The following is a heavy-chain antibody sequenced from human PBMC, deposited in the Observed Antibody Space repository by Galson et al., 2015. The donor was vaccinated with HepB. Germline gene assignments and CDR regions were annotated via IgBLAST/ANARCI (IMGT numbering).Heavy chain of an antibody. CDR1: GYTFTYRY. J-gene: IGHJ5*02. D-gene: IGHD6-19*01. Sequence: SVKVSCKASGYTFTYRYLHWVRQAPGQALEWMGWITPFNGNTNYAQKFQDRVTITRDRSMSTAYMELSSLRSEDTAMYYCAVAGTNQGNWFDPWGQGTLVTVSS. CDR2: ITPFNGNT. V-gene: IGHV1-45*02. CDR3: AVAGTNQGNWFDP.